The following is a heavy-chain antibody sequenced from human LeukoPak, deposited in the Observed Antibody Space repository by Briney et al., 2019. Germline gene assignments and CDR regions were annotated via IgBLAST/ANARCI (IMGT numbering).Heavy chain of an antibody. CDR2: ISSSSSTI. V-gene: IGHV3-48*01. CDR3: AKAVGYYYDNSGYYSDY. D-gene: IGHD3-22*01. Sequence: QSGGSLRLSCAASGFTFSSYSMNWVRQAPGKGLEWVSYISSSSSTIYYADSVKGRFTISRDNAKNSLYLQMNSLRAEDTAVYYCAKAVGYYYDNSGYYSDYWGQGTLVTVSS. J-gene: IGHJ4*02. CDR1: GFTFSSYS.